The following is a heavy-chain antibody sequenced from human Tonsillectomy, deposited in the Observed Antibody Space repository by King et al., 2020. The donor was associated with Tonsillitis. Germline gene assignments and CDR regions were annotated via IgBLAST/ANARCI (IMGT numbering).Heavy chain of an antibody. V-gene: IGHV4-4*07. CDR2: IYTSGGT. J-gene: IGHJ6*02. CDR3: AITSTRIQPWFRGGLDV. D-gene: IGHD5-18*01. Sequence: QLQESGPGLVKPSETLSLTCTVSGGSIRSYYWSWIRQPAGKGLEWIGRIYTSGGTNYNPSLKRRVTMSVDTSKNQFSLELSSVTAADTAVYYCAITSTRIQPWFRGGLDVWGQGTTVTVSS. CDR1: GGSIRSYY.